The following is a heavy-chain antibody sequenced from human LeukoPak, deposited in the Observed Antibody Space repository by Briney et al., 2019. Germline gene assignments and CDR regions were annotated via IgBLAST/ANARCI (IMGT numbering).Heavy chain of an antibody. Sequence: GGSLRLSCAASGFTFSNAWMSWVRQAPGKGLEWVGRIKSKTDGGTTDYAAPVKGRFTISRDDSKNTLYLQMNSLKTEDTAVYYCTTALTPRRQHSSSSHYFDYWGQGTLATVSS. D-gene: IGHD6-13*01. V-gene: IGHV3-15*01. J-gene: IGHJ4*02. CDR2: IKSKTDGGTT. CDR1: GFTFSNAW. CDR3: TTALTPRRQHSSSSHYFDY.